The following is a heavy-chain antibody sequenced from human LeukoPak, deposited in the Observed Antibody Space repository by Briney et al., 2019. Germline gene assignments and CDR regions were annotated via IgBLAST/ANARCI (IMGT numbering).Heavy chain of an antibody. CDR1: GFTFGDYY. CDR3: ARGRVLMAGFFDY. CDR2: ISPTGSTI. Sequence: GGSLRLSCGASGFTFGDYYMTWIRQAPGRGLEWISYISPTGSTIYYADSVEGRFTISRVNAKKSLYLEMHNLRAEDSAVYYCARGRVLMAGFFDYWGQGTLVAVSS. V-gene: IGHV3-11*01. J-gene: IGHJ4*02. D-gene: IGHD6-19*01.